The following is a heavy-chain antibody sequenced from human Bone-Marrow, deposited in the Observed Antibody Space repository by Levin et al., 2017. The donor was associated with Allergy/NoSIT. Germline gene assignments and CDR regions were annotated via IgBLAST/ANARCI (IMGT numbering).Heavy chain of an antibody. CDR2: IYYTGRT. D-gene: IGHD3-3*01. CDR3: ASADFNNGGHNPFHI. CDR1: GGSISSSDYF. V-gene: IGHV4-39*07. Sequence: NASETLSLTCTVSGGSISSSDYFWGWVRQPPGMGLEWIGSIYYTGRTYNNPSLKSRLTMSVDTSKNQFSLNLSSVTAADTAVYYCASADFNNGGHNPFHIWGQGTVVIVSS. J-gene: IGHJ3*02.